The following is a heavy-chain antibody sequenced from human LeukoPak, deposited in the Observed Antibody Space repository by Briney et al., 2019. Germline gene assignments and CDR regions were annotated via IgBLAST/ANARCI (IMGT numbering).Heavy chain of an antibody. CDR2: MNPKSGDS. Sequence: ASVKVSCKASAYIFTDFYLHWVRQAPGHGPEWMGRMNPKSGDSSHAQKFQGRVNMTRDTSTNMAYMELSGLGSDDTAVYYCVRMGSGKYLRAFDVWGQGTLVTVSS. V-gene: IGHV1-2*06. J-gene: IGHJ3*01. CDR3: VRMGSGKYLRAFDV. D-gene: IGHD1-26*01. CDR1: AYIFTDFY.